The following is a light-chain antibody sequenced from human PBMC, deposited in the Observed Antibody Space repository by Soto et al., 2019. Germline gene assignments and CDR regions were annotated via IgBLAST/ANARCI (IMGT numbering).Light chain of an antibody. CDR3: QQYNNWWT. CDR1: QSVDSN. V-gene: IGKV3-15*01. CDR2: GAS. J-gene: IGKJ1*01. Sequence: EKLMNQSAAAVSVSPGARATLSCRASQSVDSNLAWYQQKPGQAPRLLIYGASTRATGISARFSGSGSGTEFTLTISSLQSEDFGVYYCQQYNNWWTFAQGTKVAIK.